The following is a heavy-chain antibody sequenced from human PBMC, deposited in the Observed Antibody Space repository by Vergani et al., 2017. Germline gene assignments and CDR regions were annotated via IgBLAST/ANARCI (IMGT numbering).Heavy chain of an antibody. J-gene: IGHJ4*02. D-gene: IGHD2-15*01. CDR1: GGSNSSGYY. V-gene: IGHV4-38-2*02. CDR2: ISHSGYT. CDR3: VRDPWESGGPYSGC. Sequence: QLQLQESGSGLVKPSQTLSLTCVVSGGSNSSGYYWGWIRQPPGKGLEWIGSISHSGYTFYSPSLKSRVSMSVDTSKNQFSLQVNSVTAADTAVYYCVRDPWESGGPYSGCWGRGTLVSVSS.